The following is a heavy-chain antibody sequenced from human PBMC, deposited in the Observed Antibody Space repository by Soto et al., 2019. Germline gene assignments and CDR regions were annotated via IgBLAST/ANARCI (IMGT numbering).Heavy chain of an antibody. CDR3: AKDRGYYSSSGPFY. CDR1: GSSFSSYG. J-gene: IGHJ4*02. D-gene: IGHD6-13*01. Sequence: QVQLLESGGGVVRPGRSLRLSCAASGSSFSSYGIHCVRQLPVKRVEWVAGISYDGTYKHYADSVKGRFTFSRDNSKNTVYLQMNSLRAEDTAVYYCAKDRGYYSSSGPFYWGQGTLVTVSS. V-gene: IGHV3-30*18. CDR2: ISYDGTYK.